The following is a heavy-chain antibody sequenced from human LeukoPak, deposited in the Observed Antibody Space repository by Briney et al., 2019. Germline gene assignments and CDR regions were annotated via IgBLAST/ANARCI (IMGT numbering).Heavy chain of an antibody. CDR3: AKGVRANSGLYYMDV. D-gene: IGHD6-19*01. CDR1: GFTFSSYW. J-gene: IGHJ6*03. Sequence: GGSLRLSCAASGFTFSSYWMHWVRQAPGKGLVWVSRINSDGSSTSYADSVKGRFTISRDNAKNTLYLQMNSLRAEDTAVYYCAKGVRANSGLYYMDVWGKGTTVTISS. V-gene: IGHV3-74*01. CDR2: INSDGSST.